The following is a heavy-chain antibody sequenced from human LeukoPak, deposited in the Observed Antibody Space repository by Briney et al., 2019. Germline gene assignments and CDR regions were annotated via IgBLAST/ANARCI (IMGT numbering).Heavy chain of an antibody. Sequence: GGSLRLSCAASGFTFSSYAMHWVRQAPGKGLEWVAVISYDGSNKYYADSVKGRFTISRDNSKNTLYLQMNSLRAEDTAVYYCVKGLVQTTMSYSVDYWGQGALVTVSS. J-gene: IGHJ4*02. D-gene: IGHD1-1*01. CDR2: ISYDGSNK. CDR3: VKGLVQTTMSYSVDY. V-gene: IGHV3-30-3*01. CDR1: GFTFSSYA.